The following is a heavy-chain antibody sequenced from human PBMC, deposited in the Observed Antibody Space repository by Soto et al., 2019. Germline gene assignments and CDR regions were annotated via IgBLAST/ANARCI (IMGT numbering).Heavy chain of an antibody. CDR2: IKRKTDGGTT. J-gene: IGHJ6*03. CDR1: GFTFSNAW. CDR3: TIDDYGDPGYMDV. D-gene: IGHD4-17*01. V-gene: IGHV3-15*01. Sequence: EVQLVESGGGLVKPGGSLRLSCAASGFTFSNAWMSWVRKAPGKGLGWVGRIKRKTDGGTTDYAAPVKGRFTISRDDSKNTLYLQMNSLKTEDTAVYYCTIDDYGDPGYMDVWGKGTTVTVSS.